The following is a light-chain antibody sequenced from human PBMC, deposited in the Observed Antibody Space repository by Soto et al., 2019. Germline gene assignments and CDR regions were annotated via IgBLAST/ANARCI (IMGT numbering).Light chain of an antibody. CDR2: GAS. CDR3: QQYGGSPRT. V-gene: IGKV3-20*01. Sequence: EIVLTQSPGTLSLSPGEGATLSCRASQSINSFLAWYQQRRGQAPRLLIHGASNRATGIPDRFSGRGSGPDFTLTISRXEPEDFAVYYCQQYGGSPRTFGQGTKVDIK. J-gene: IGKJ1*01. CDR1: QSINSF.